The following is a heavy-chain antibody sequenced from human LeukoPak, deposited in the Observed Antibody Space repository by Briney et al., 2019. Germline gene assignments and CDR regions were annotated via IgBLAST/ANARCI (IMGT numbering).Heavy chain of an antibody. CDR1: GGSISSSYY. V-gene: IGHV4-39*01. J-gene: IGHJ4*02. D-gene: IGHD6-13*01. Sequence: SETLSLTCTVSGGSISSSYYWGWIRQPPGKGLEWIGSIYYSGSTYYNPSLKSRVTISVDTSKDQFSLNLNSVTAADTALYYCARQRITAADGTKGYFDYWGQGTLVTVSS. CDR2: IYYSGST. CDR3: ARQRITAADGTKGYFDY.